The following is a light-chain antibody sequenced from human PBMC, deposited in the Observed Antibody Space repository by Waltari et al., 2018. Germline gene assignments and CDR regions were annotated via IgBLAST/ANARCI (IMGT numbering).Light chain of an antibody. V-gene: IGLV2-14*01. CDR3: SSYTSSSTWV. CDR2: DVS. CDR1: RHDFGGFNY. Sequence: QSALSPPASVSGSPGQSITISCSGTRHDFGGFNYVSWYQQHPGKAPKLMISDVSKRPSGVSNRFTGSKADNTASLTISGLQAEDEADYYCSSYTSSSTWVFGGGTKLTVL. J-gene: IGLJ3*02.